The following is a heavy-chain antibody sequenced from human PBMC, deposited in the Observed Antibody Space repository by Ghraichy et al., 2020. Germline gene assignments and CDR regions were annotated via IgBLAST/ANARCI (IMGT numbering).Heavy chain of an antibody. CDR1: GFTFTSSA. Sequence: VKVSCKASGFTFTSSAVQWVRQARGQRLEWIGWIVVGSGNTNYAQEFQERVTITRDMSTSTAYMELSSLRSEDTAVYYCAAGGQDSGWCRGYYYYYGMDVWGQGTTVTVSS. J-gene: IGHJ6*02. D-gene: IGHD6-19*01. CDR3: AAGGQDSGWCRGYYYYYGMDV. CDR2: IVVGSGNT. V-gene: IGHV1-58*01.